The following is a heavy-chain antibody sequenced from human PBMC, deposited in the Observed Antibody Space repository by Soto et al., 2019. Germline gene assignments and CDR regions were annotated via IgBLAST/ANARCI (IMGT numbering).Heavy chain of an antibody. CDR2: ISYDGSNK. Sequence: GGSLRLSXAASGFTFSSYGMHWVRQAPGKGLEWVAVISYDGSNKYYAGSVKGRFTISRDNSKNTLYLQMNSLRAEDTAVYYCAKIADRYSTDYYYYYGMDVWGQGTTVTV. D-gene: IGHD6-13*01. CDR3: AKIADRYSTDYYYYYGMDV. J-gene: IGHJ6*02. CDR1: GFTFSSYG. V-gene: IGHV3-30*18.